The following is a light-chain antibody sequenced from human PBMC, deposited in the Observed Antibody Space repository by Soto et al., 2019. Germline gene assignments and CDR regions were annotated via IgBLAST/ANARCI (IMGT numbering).Light chain of an antibody. CDR1: QSISSY. Sequence: DIQMTQSPSSLSASVGDRVTITCRASQSISSYLNWYQQKPGKAPKLLIYAASSLQSGVPSRFSGSGYGKDFTITISSLQPEDFANYYCHQSYSTTLTFGGGTKVEIK. J-gene: IGKJ4*01. CDR2: AAS. V-gene: IGKV1-39*01. CDR3: HQSYSTTLT.